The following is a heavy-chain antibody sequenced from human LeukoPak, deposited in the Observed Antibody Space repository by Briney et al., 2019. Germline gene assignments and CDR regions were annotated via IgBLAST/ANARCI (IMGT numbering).Heavy chain of an antibody. CDR2: INWNGGST. D-gene: IGHD2-8*01. V-gene: IGHV3-20*04. CDR3: ARESRGYCTHGVCSTSEHLDY. CDR1: GFTFDDYG. Sequence: GGSLRLSCAASGFTFDDYGMSWVRQAPGKGLEWVSGINWNGGSTGYADSVKGRFTISRDNAKNSLYLQMNSLRAEDTALYYCARESRGYCTHGVCSTSEHLDYWGQGTLVTVSS. J-gene: IGHJ4*02.